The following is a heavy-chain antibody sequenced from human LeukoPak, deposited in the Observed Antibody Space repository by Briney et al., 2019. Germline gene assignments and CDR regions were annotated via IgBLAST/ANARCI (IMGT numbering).Heavy chain of an antibody. J-gene: IGHJ6*03. V-gene: IGHV1-8*01. Sequence: ASVKVSCKASGYTFTSYDIIWVRQDTGEGLEWMGWMNPNSGNTGYAQKFHDRVTMTMKASISTAYMELSSLGSEDTAVYYCARPKRGVVVVAATPHYYYYMDVWGKGTTVTVSS. CDR3: ARPKRGVVVVAATPHYYYYMDV. CDR1: GYTFTSYD. D-gene: IGHD2-15*01. CDR2: MNPNSGNT.